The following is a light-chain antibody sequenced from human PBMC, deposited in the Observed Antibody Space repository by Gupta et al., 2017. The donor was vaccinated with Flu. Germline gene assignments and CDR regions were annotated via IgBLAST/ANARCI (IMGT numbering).Light chain of an antibody. CDR3: MQTTDWPPIT. V-gene: IGKV2-30*01. J-gene: IGKJ5*01. Sequence: VVMTQSPLSLPVTLGQPASISCRSSQSLVYSDGIAYLTWLQQRPGQSPRRLIYETSKREAGVPDRFSGSGSGTDFTLNIARGEAEDVAVYYCMQTTDWPPITFGQGTRLEIK. CDR1: QSLVYSDGIAY. CDR2: ETS.